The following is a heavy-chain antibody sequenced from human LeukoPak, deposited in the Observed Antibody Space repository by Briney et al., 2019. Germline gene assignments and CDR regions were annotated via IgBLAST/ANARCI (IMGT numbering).Heavy chain of an antibody. Sequence: GGSLRLSCAATGFTFSSYGMHWVRQAPGKGLEWVAVISYDGSNKYYADSVKGRFTISRDNSKNTLYLQMNSLRAEDTAVYYCAKLPIPGYCSSTSCSLMDYWGQGTLVTVSS. J-gene: IGHJ4*02. CDR3: AKLPIPGYCSSTSCSLMDY. D-gene: IGHD2-2*01. CDR2: ISYDGSNK. CDR1: GFTFSSYG. V-gene: IGHV3-30*18.